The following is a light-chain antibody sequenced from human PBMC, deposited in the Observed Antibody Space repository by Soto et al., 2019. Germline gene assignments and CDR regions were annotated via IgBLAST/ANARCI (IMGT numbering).Light chain of an antibody. V-gene: IGLV1-40*01. Sequence: QSVMTQPPSVSGAPGQRVTISCTGSSSSIGADYGVHWYQHLPGTAPKLLIYENTNRPSGVPDRFSASKSGTSASLAITGLQAEYEADYFCQSYDSSLSGHVVFGGGTKVTVL. CDR3: QSYDSSLSGHVV. CDR2: ENT. J-gene: IGLJ2*01. CDR1: SSSIGADYG.